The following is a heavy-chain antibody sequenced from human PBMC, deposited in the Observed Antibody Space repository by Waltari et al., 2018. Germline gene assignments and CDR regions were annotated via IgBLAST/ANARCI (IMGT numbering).Heavy chain of an antibody. V-gene: IGHV1-69*05. J-gene: IGHJ4*02. Sequence: QVQLVQSGAEVKKPGSSVKVSCKASGGTFSSYAISWVRQAPGQGLEWMGGILPIFGTENYAQKFQGRGTSTTDESTSTAYMELSSLRSEDTAVYYCASSSTHPRRRAAAAYYFDYWGQGTLVTVSS. CDR1: GGTFSSYA. D-gene: IGHD6-13*01. CDR3: ASSSTHPRRRAAAAYYFDY. CDR2: ILPIFGTE.